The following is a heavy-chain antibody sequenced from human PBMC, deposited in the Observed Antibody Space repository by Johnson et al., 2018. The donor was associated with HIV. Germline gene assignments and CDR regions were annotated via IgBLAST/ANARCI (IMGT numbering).Heavy chain of an antibody. CDR1: GFTFSDYY. Sequence: QLVESGGGVVQPGGSLRLSCAASGFTFSDYYMSWIRQAPGKGLEWVSYISSSGSTIYYADSVKGRFTISRDNSKNTLYLQMNSLRAEDTAVYYCARPLGTYSSGWGRGAFDIWGQGTMVTVSS. J-gene: IGHJ3*02. D-gene: IGHD6-19*01. V-gene: IGHV3-11*04. CDR2: ISSSGSTI. CDR3: ARPLGTYSSGWGRGAFDI.